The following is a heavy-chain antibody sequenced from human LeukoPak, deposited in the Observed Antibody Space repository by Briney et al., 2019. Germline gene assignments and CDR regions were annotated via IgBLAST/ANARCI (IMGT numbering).Heavy chain of an antibody. CDR1: GGSTSSYY. CDR3: ARRTTMTTVIDWYFDL. Sequence: SGTLSLTCTVSGGSTSSYYWSWIRQPPGKGLEWIGYIYYSGSTNYNPSLKSRVTISVDTSKNQFSLKLSSVTAADTAVYYCARRTTMTTVIDWYFDLWGRGTLVTVSS. V-gene: IGHV4-59*08. D-gene: IGHD4-17*01. J-gene: IGHJ2*01. CDR2: IYYSGST.